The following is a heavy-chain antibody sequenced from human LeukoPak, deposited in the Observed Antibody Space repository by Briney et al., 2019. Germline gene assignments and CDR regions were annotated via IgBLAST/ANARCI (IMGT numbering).Heavy chain of an antibody. V-gene: IGHV3-30*18. CDR1: GFTFSSYA. J-gene: IGHJ4*02. CDR2: ISYDGSNK. CDR3: AKDVRSYNFWSGQFFDY. D-gene: IGHD3-3*01. Sequence: PGGSLRLSCAASGFTFSSYAMSWVRQAPGKGLEWVAVISYDGSNKYYADSVKGRFTISRDNSKNTLYLQMNSLRAEDTAVYYCAKDVRSYNFWSGQFFDYWGQGTLVTVSS.